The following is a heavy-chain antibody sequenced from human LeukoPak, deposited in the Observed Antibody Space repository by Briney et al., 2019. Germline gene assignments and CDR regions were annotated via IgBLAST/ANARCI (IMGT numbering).Heavy chain of an antibody. Sequence: GGSLRLSCAASGFTFDDYAMHWVRQAPGKGLEWVSGISWNSGSIGYADSVKGRFTISRDNAKNSLYLQMNSLRAEDTALYYCAKGQGMVRGVPVDYWGQGTLVTVSS. J-gene: IGHJ4*02. CDR3: AKGQGMVRGVPVDY. D-gene: IGHD3-10*01. CDR1: GFTFDDYA. CDR2: ISWNSGSI. V-gene: IGHV3-9*01.